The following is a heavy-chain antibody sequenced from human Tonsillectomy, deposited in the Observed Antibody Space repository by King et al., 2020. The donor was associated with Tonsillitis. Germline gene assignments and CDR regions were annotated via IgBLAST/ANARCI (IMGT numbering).Heavy chain of an antibody. J-gene: IGHJ4*02. CDR1: GFNFSSYS. CDR3: ARDDGDYYFVY. CDR2: ISSGSSTI. D-gene: IGHD4-17*01. V-gene: IGHV3-48*01. Sequence: QLVQSGGGLVQPGGSLRLSCASSGFNFSSYSMNWVRQAPGKGLEWVSFISSGSSTIYYADSVKGRFTISRNNAKNSLYLQMNSLRAEDTAVYYCARDDGDYYFVYWGQGTLVTVSS.